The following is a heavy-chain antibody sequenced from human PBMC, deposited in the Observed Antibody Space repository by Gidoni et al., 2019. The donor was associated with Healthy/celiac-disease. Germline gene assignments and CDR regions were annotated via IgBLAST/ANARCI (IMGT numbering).Heavy chain of an antibody. V-gene: IGHV3-9*01. CDR1: GFTFADYA. J-gene: IGHJ4*02. Sequence: EVQLVESGGGLVQPGRSLRLSCAASGFTFADYAMHWVRQAPGKGLEWVSGISWNSGSIGYADSVKGRFTISRDNAKNSLYLQMNSLRAEDTALYYCAKDTHYYYDSSGVSDYWGQGTLVTVSS. CDR3: AKDTHYYYDSSGVSDY. D-gene: IGHD3-22*01. CDR2: ISWNSGSI.